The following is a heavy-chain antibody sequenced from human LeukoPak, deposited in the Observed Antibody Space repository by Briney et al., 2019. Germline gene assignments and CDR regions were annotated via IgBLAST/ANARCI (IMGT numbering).Heavy chain of an antibody. CDR2: MKDVGSEK. CDR3: GRYIEAAGLFLDY. V-gene: IGHV3-7*01. J-gene: IGHJ4*02. Sequence: PRGSLRLSCVASGFTPISYWMSWVRQAPGKGLEWVANMKDVGSEKYYMDSVKGRFTNYKDNAKTLLYLQMNSLRAEGTAVYYCGRYIEAAGLFLDYWGQGTLVTVSS. D-gene: IGHD6-13*01. CDR1: GFTPISYW.